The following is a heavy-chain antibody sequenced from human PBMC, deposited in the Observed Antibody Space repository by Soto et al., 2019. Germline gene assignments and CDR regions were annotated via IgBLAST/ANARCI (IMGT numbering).Heavy chain of an antibody. V-gene: IGHV1-46*03. CDR1: GYTFTSYY. D-gene: IGHD3-10*01. CDR3: ARWHVLLWFGELTPVLDYGMDV. Sequence: ASVKVSCTASGYTFTSYYMHWVRQAPGQGLEWMGIINPSGGSTSYAQKFQGRVTMTRDTSTSTVYMELSSLRSEDTAVYYCARWHVLLWFGELTPVLDYGMDVWGQGTTVTVSS. CDR2: INPSGGST. J-gene: IGHJ6*02.